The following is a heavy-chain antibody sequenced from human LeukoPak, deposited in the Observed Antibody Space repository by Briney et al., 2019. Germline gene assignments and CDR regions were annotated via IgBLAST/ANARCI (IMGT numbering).Heavy chain of an antibody. CDR1: GGSISNYY. CDR2: IYYSGST. CDR3: ARVAYQYDSSGYYYNYWYFDL. V-gene: IGHV4-59*01. D-gene: IGHD3-22*01. J-gene: IGHJ2*01. Sequence: SETLSLTCTVSGGSISNYYWSWVRQIPGEGLEWIGYIYYSGSTSYNPSLKSRVTISVDTSKNKFSLRLSAVTDADTAVYYWARVAYQYDSSGYYYNYWYFDLWGRGTLVTVSS.